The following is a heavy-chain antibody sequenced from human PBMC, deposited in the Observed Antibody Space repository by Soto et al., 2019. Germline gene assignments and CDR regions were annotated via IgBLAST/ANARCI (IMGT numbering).Heavy chain of an antibody. D-gene: IGHD6-19*01. J-gene: IGHJ4*02. CDR2: IYFTGST. V-gene: IGHV4-31*03. CDR1: GHSLSSGGYY. Sequence: LSLTCTVSGHSLSSGGYYWSWIRQHPGKGLEWVGYIYFTGSTLYNPSLKSRLAMSLDTSKNQFSLRLTSVTGADTAVYFCARDWGSSGWPNWGQGXLVTVSS. CDR3: ARDWGSSGWPN.